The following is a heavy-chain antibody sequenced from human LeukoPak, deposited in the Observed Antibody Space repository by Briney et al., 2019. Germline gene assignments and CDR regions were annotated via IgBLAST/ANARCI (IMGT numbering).Heavy chain of an antibody. CDR2: IIPIFGTA. J-gene: IGHJ5*02. V-gene: IGHV1-69*13. D-gene: IGHD2-8*01. CDR3: ARNLAGGVTRFDP. Sequence: GASVKVSCKASGGTFISYAISWVRQAPGQGLEWMGGIIPIFGTANYAQKFQGRVTITADESTSTAYMELSSLRSEDTAVYYCARNLAGGVTRFDPWGQGTLVTVSS. CDR1: GGTFISYA.